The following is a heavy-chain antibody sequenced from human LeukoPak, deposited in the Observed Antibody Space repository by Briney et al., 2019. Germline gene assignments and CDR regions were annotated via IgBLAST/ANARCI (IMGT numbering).Heavy chain of an antibody. CDR1: GFNVNNNY. Sequence: GGSLRLSCAASGFNVNNNYMSWVRQAPGEGLEWVSVIYIGGSTDYADSVKGRFTISRDDSKNTVYLQMNSLRAEDTAVYYCAKDYYGSGSSSCGMDVWGQGTTVTVSS. J-gene: IGHJ6*02. V-gene: IGHV3-53*01. CDR2: IYIGGST. CDR3: AKDYYGSGSSSCGMDV. D-gene: IGHD3-10*01.